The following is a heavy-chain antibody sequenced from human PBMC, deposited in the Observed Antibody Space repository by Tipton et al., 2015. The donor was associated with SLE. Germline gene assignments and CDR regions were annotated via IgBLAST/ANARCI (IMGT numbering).Heavy chain of an antibody. V-gene: IGHV3-64D*06. CDR2: ISSNGGST. CDR1: GFTFSSYA. D-gene: IGHD3-3*01. J-gene: IGHJ3*02. CDR3: VKLLILEGFDI. Sequence: SLRLSCAASGFTFSSYAMHWVRQAPGKGLEYVSAISSNGGSTYYADSVKGRFTISRDNSKNTLYLQMSSLRAEDTAVYYCVKLLILEGFDIWGQGTMVTVSS.